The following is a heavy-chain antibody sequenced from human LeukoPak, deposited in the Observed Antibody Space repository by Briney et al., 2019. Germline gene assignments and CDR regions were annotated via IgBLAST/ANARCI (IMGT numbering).Heavy chain of an antibody. CDR1: GGSFSGYY. J-gene: IGHJ5*02. Sequence: SETLSLTCAVYGGSFSGYYWSWIRQPPGKGLEWIGEINHSGSTYYNPSLKSRVTISVDTSKNQFSLKLSSVTAADTAVYYCARQRYSGNWFDPWGQGTLVTVSS. CDR2: INHSGST. V-gene: IGHV4-34*01. CDR3: ARQRYSGNWFDP. D-gene: IGHD1-26*01.